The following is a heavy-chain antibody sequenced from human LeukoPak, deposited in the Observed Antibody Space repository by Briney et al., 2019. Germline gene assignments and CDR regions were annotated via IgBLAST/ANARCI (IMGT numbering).Heavy chain of an antibody. Sequence: GGSLRLSCAASGFTFDDYAMHWVRQAPGKGLEWVSGISWNSGSIDYADSVKGRFTISRDNAKNSLYLQMNSLRAEDMALYYCAKHSHSGSSNFRLSYFHHWGQGTLVTVSS. CDR1: GFTFDDYA. CDR2: ISWNSGSI. J-gene: IGHJ1*01. V-gene: IGHV3-9*03. CDR3: AKHSHSGSSNFRLSYFHH. D-gene: IGHD6-13*01.